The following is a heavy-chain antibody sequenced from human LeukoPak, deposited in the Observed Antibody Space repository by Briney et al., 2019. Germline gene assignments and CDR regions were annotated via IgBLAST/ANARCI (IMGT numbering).Heavy chain of an antibody. D-gene: IGHD3-9*01. Sequence: GESLKISCKGSGYSFTTYWIGWVRQKPGKGLEWMGIIYPGDSDTRYSPSFQGQVTISADKSITTAYLQWSSLKASDTAMYYCARQGFVVDDILTADWGQGTMVTVSS. CDR2: IYPGDSDT. CDR3: ARQGFVVDDILTAD. CDR1: GYSFTTYW. J-gene: IGHJ3*01. V-gene: IGHV5-51*01.